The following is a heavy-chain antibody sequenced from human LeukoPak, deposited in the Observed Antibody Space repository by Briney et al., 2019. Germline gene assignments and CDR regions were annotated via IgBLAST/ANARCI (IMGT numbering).Heavy chain of an antibody. CDR3: ARRNGGNWFDP. CDR1: RGSFSNYY. D-gene: IGHD3-16*01. J-gene: IGHJ5*02. Sequence: PSETLSLTCTVSRGSFSNYYWSWIRQPPGKGLEWIGFIHYSGISNYNPSLRRRVTISVDTSKNQISLKLSSVTAADTAVYYCARRNGGNWFDPWGQGTLVTVSS. CDR2: IHYSGIS. V-gene: IGHV4-59*08.